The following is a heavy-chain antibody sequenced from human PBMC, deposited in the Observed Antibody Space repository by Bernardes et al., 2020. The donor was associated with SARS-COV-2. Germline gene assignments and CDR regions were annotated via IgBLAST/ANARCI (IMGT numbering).Heavy chain of an antibody. V-gene: IGHV4-61*02. J-gene: IGHJ4*02. CDR1: GGSISSGSYY. CDR2: IYTSGST. CDR3: ARVGVSRAFDY. Sequence: SETLSLTCTVSGGSISSGSYYWSWIRQPAGKGLEWIGRIYTSGSTNYNPSLKSRVTISVDTSKNQFSLKLSSVTAADTAVYYCARVGVSRAFDYWGQGTLVTVSS. D-gene: IGHD2-2*01.